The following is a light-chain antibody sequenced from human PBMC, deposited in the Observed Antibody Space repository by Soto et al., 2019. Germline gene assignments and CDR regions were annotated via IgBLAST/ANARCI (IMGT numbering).Light chain of an antibody. CDR3: SSYTSSSTLVV. Sequence: QSVLTQPASVSGSPGQSITISCTGTSSDVGGYNYVSWYQQHPGKVPKLMIHDVSNRPSGVSNRFSGSKSGNTASLTISGLQAEDEADYYCSSYTSSSTLVVFGGGTKVTVL. V-gene: IGLV2-14*03. CDR2: DVS. CDR1: SSDVGGYNY. J-gene: IGLJ2*01.